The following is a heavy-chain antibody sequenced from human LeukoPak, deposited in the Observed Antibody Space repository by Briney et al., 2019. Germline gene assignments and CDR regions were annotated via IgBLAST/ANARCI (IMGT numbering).Heavy chain of an antibody. CDR3: ARATVTTFNWFDP. Sequence: SVKVSCKASGGTVSSYAISWVRQAPGQGLEWMGGIIPIVGTAKYAQKFQGRVTITADESTSTAYMELRSLRSEDTAVYCCARATVTTFNWFDPWGQGTVVTVSS. J-gene: IGHJ5*02. CDR1: GGTVSSYA. D-gene: IGHD4-17*01. CDR2: IIPIVGTA. V-gene: IGHV1-69*01.